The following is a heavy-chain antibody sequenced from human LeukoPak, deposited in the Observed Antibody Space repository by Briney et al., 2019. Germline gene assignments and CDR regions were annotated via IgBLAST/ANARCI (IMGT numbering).Heavy chain of an antibody. CDR2: KHYSGST. J-gene: IGHJ1*01. CDR1: GVSINTCCYY. V-gene: IGHV4-61*01. D-gene: IGHD5-18*01. CDR3: ARGRSYGFDFEA. Sequence: SETLSLPCDVSGVSINTCCYYWTWIRQPPGKGLEWIGYKHYSGSTRYNSSLRSRLTISLDSSKNQFSLRLTSVTAADTAVYYCARGRSYGFDFEAWRPGHLAIVSS.